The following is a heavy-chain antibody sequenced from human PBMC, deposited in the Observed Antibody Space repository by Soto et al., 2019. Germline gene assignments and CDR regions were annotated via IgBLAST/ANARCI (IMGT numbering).Heavy chain of an antibody. V-gene: IGHV4-30-4*01. D-gene: IGHD6-13*01. CDR1: GGSISSSDYY. J-gene: IGHJ4*02. Sequence: QVQFQESGPGLVKPSQTLSLTCTVSGGSISSSDYYWSWIRQPPGKGLEWIGYIYYSGSTYYNPSLKSRAIISVDTSKNQFSLKLSSVTAADTAVYYCAREQLAFFDYWGQGTLVTVSS. CDR3: AREQLAFFDY. CDR2: IYYSGST.